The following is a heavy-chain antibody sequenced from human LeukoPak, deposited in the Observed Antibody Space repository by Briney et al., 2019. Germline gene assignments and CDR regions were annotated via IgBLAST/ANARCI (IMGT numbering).Heavy chain of an antibody. CDR2: IIPIFGTA. J-gene: IGHJ3*02. CDR3: ARESRITIFGVPLIDAFDI. V-gene: IGHV1-69*13. CDR1: GGTFSSYA. Sequence: SVKVSCKASGGTFSSYAISWVRQAPGQGLEWMGGIIPIFGTANYAQKFQGRVTITADESTSTAYMELSSLRSEDTAVYYCARESRITIFGVPLIDAFDIWGQGTMVTVSS. D-gene: IGHD3-3*01.